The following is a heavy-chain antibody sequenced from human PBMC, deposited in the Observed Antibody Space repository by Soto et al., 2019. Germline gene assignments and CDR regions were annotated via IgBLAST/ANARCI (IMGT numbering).Heavy chain of an antibody. J-gene: IGHJ4*02. CDR1: GFTFSSYA. V-gene: IGHV3-23*01. Sequence: PGGSLRLSCAASGFTFSSYAMSWVRQAPGKGLEWVSAISGSGGSTYYADSVKGRFTISRDNSKNTLYLQMNSLRAEDTAVYYCAKDRNPTYYDFWSGYKNWGQGTLVTVSS. CDR3: AKDRNPTYYDFWSGYKN. D-gene: IGHD3-3*01. CDR2: ISGSGGST.